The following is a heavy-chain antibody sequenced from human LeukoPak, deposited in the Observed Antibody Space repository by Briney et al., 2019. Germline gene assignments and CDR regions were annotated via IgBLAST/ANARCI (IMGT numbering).Heavy chain of an antibody. CDR1: GGSISSYY. V-gene: IGHV4-59*01. D-gene: IGHD3-22*01. J-gene: IGHJ2*01. Sequence: SETLSLTCTVSGGSISSYYWSWIRQPPGKGLEWIGCIYYSGSTNYNPSLKSRVTISVDTSKNQFSLKLSSVTAADTAVYYCARDRGSGYYGSYWYFDLWGRGTLVTVSS. CDR2: IYYSGST. CDR3: ARDRGSGYYGSYWYFDL.